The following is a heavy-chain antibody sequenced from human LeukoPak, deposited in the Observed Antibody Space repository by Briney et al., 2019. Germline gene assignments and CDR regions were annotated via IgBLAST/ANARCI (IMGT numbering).Heavy chain of an antibody. CDR2: ISGSGGST. Sequence: GGSLRLSCAASGYTFSSYSMTWVRQAPGKGLEWVSAISGSGGSTYYADSVKGRFTISRDNSKNTLYLQMNSLRGEDTAVYYCAKLSDFWSGYYHYWGQGTLVTVSS. J-gene: IGHJ4*02. V-gene: IGHV3-23*01. D-gene: IGHD3-3*01. CDR3: AKLSDFWSGYYHY. CDR1: GYTFSSYS.